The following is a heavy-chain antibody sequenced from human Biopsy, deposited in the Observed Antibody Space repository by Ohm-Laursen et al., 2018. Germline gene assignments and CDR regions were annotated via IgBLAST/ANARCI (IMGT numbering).Heavy chain of an antibody. CDR2: INPHTGVT. D-gene: IGHD5/OR15-5a*01. CDR3: ARPSGGVSTIGFDP. V-gene: IGHV1-2*05. CDR1: GNTFATYH. J-gene: IGHJ5*02. Sequence: ASVKVSCKTSGNTFATYHIHWVRQAPGRGLEWIGHINPHTGVTKYAQKFLDRITMTGDTSISTAYMDLSRLTSADTGIYYCARPSGGVSTIGFDPWGQGTLVIVSS.